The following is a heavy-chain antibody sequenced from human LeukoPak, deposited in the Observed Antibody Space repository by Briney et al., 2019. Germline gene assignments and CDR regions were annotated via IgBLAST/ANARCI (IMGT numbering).Heavy chain of an antibody. CDR2: INPNSGGT. J-gene: IGHJ4*02. D-gene: IGHD3-22*01. Sequence: GASVKVSCKASGYTFTGYYMHWVRQAPGQGLEWMGWINPNSGGTNYAQKFQGRVTMTRDPSISTAYMELSRLRSDDTAVYYCARPAHDHYYDSSGYYDYWGQGTLVTVSS. CDR1: GYTFTGYY. V-gene: IGHV1-2*02. CDR3: ARPAHDHYYDSSGYYDY.